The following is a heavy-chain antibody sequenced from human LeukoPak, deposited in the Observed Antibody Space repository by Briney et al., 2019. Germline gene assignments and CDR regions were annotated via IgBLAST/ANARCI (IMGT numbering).Heavy chain of an antibody. CDR1: GFTFSSYW. D-gene: IGHD4-17*01. Sequence: GGSLRLSCAASGFTFSSYWMSWVRQAPGKGLEWVANIKQDGSEKYYVDSVKGRFTISRDSAKNSLYLQMNSLRAEDTAVYYCAGTTAPDAFDIWGQGTMVTVSS. CDR2: IKQDGSEK. V-gene: IGHV3-7*01. CDR3: AGTTAPDAFDI. J-gene: IGHJ3*02.